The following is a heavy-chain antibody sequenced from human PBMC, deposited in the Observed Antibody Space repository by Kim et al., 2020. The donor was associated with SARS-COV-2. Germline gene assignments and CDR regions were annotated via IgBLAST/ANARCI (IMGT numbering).Heavy chain of an antibody. CDR1: GYTFTGYY. V-gene: IGHV1-2*02. Sequence: ASVKVSCKASGYTFTGYYMHWVRQAPGQGLEWMGGINPNSGGTNYAQKFQGRVTMTRDKSISTAYMELSRLRSDDTAVYYCAGVGRSHNCFDPWGQGTLVTVSS. D-gene: IGHD2-15*01. CDR2: INPNSGGT. J-gene: IGHJ5*02. CDR3: AGVGRSHNCFDP.